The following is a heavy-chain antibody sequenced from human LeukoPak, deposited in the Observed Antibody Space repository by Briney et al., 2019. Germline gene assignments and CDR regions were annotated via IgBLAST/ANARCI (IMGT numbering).Heavy chain of an antibody. J-gene: IGHJ4*02. CDR3: ARTVGYCSSTSCRDVASYYFDY. CDR2: ISSSGSTI. V-gene: IGHV3-48*03. Sequence: PGGSLRLSCAASGFTFSSYEMNWVRQAPGKGLEWVSYISSSGSTIYYADSVKGRFTISRDNAKNSLYLQMNSLRAEDTAVYYCARTVGYCSSTSCRDVASYYFDYWGQGTLVTVSS. CDR1: GFTFSSYE. D-gene: IGHD2-2*01.